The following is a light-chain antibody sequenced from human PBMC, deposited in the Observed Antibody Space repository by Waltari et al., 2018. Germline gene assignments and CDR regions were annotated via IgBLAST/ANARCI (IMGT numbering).Light chain of an antibody. J-gene: IGKJ2*01. V-gene: IGKV3-15*01. Sequence: EIVMTQSPATLSVSPGERATLSCRASQSISSNLAWYQQQPGQAPRLLIYGASTRATGIPARFSGSGSGTEFTLTISSLQPEDFATYYCQQSYSIPYTFGQGTKLEIK. CDR1: QSISSN. CDR2: GAS. CDR3: QQSYSIPYT.